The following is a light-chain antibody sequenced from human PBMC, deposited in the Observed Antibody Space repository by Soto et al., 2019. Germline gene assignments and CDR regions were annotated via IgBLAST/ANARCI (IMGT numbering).Light chain of an antibody. J-gene: IGKJ1*01. V-gene: IGKV2-30*01. Sequence: VALSQSPLSRPTTPGRATPSSSRSSQSLEYRDGNTYLLWLQQRPGQYPRRLLYKVSTRDSGVPARCSGSGSGTDFTLKISRVEAEDVGVYYCMQGTHWPPWTFGQGTKVDIK. CDR2: KVS. CDR3: MQGTHWPPWT. CDR1: QSLEYRDGNTY.